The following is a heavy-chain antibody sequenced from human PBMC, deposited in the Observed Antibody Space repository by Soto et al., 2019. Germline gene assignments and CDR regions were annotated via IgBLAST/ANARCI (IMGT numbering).Heavy chain of an antibody. CDR3: AREDGKVGTNSAFDY. V-gene: IGHV3-21*01. J-gene: IGHJ4*02. CDR2: INGRGNYI. CDR1: GFTFSTYT. D-gene: IGHD1-26*01. Sequence: GGSLRLSCASSGFTFSTYTMNWVRQAPGKGLEWVSSINGRGNYIYYAESVKGRFTISRDNAKSSLYLQMDRLRAEGTALYYCAREDGKVGTNSAFDYWGLGALVTVSS.